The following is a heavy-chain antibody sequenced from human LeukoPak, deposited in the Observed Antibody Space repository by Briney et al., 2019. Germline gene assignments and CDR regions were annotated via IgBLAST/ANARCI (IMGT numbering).Heavy chain of an antibody. CDR1: GFTFSSYW. V-gene: IGHV3-7*01. Sequence: GGSLRLSCAASGFTFSSYWVSWVRQAPGKGLEWVANIKQDGSEKYYVDSVKGRFTISRDNAKNSLYLQMNSLRAEDTAVYYCARGTTVTTGAYYYYYMDVWGKGTTVTVSS. CDR2: IKQDGSEK. CDR3: ARGTTVTTGAYYYYYMDV. J-gene: IGHJ6*03. D-gene: IGHD4-17*01.